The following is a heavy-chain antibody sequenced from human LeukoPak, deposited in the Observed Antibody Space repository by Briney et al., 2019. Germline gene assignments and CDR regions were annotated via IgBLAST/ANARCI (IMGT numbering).Heavy chain of an antibody. Sequence: KASETLSLTCAVYGGSFSGYYWSWIRQPPGKGLEWIGEINHSGSTNYNPSLKSRVTISVDTSKNQFSLKLSSVTAADTAVYYCARHQELLWFGELSNWFDPWGQGTLVTVSS. J-gene: IGHJ5*02. V-gene: IGHV4-34*01. D-gene: IGHD3-10*01. CDR3: ARHQELLWFGELSNWFDP. CDR1: GGSFSGYY. CDR2: INHSGST.